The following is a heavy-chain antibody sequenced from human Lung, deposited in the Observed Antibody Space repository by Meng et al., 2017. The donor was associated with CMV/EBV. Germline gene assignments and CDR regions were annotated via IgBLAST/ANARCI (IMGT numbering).Heavy chain of an antibody. CDR3: ATGGAARQEDY. D-gene: IGHD6-6*01. J-gene: IGHJ4*02. Sequence: CCAAAGVTFSSYSMNWVRQAPGKGLEWVSSISSSSSYIYYADSVKGRFTISRDNAKNSLYLQMNSLRAEDTAVYYCATGGAARQEDYWGQGTLVTVSS. CDR2: ISSSSSYI. V-gene: IGHV3-21*01. CDR1: GVTFSSYS.